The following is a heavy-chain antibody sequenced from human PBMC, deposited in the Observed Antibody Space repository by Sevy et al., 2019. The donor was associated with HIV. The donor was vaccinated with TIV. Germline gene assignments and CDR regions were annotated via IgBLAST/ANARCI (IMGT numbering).Heavy chain of an antibody. J-gene: IGHJ1*01. CDR3: TTGGSLFQH. V-gene: IGHV3-15*01. CDR1: GLTFGNAW. CDR2: VKSKTDVGKT. Sequence: GGPLNLSFAASGLTFGNAWLSGFRQAPGKGLEGVGHVKSKTDVGKTDYPAPVRGRFTISRDYSKNTLYLQMNSLKTEDTAVYYCTTGGSLFQHWGQGTLVTVSS. D-gene: IGHD3-16*01.